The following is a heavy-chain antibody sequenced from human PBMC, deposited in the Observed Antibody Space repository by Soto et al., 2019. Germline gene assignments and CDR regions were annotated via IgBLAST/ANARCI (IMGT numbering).Heavy chain of an antibody. CDR2: INTGNGDT. V-gene: IGHV1-3*04. Sequence: ASVKVSCKASGYTFKYFSMHWVRQAPGQRLEWMGWINTGNGDTKYSHHFHDRITITRDTSASTVYIELRSLRSEDTGIYYCVRDRVISTIYGMDVWGQGNTVTVS. D-gene: IGHD3-16*02. CDR3: VRDRVISTIYGMDV. CDR1: GYTFKYFS. J-gene: IGHJ6*02.